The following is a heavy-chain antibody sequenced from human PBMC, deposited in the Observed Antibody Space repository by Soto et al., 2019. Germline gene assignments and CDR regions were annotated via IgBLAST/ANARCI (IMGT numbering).Heavy chain of an antibody. CDR3: ARERQVGTSSGRFDP. Sequence: SETLSLTCSFNGDSIKIGSVDWSWIRQSPGNSLEYIGYITYSGMTFQNPSLKSRVTMSVDTPKNQFSLEVRSVTAADTAVYYCARERQVGTSSGRFDPWGQGTLVTVSS. V-gene: IGHV4-31*03. CDR1: GDSIKIGSVD. CDR2: ITYSGMT. J-gene: IGHJ5*02.